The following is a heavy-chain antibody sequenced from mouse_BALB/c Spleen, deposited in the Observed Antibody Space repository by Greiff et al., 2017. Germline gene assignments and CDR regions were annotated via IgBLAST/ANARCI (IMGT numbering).Heavy chain of an antibody. J-gene: IGHJ4*01. V-gene: IGHV5-17*02. CDR1: GFTFSSFG. CDR3: RIMIYAMDY. CDR2: ISSGSSTI. D-gene: IGHD2-3*01. Sequence: EVQLVESGGGLVQPGGSRKLSCAASGFTFSSFGMHWVRQAPEKGLEWVAYISSGSSTIYYSDTVKGRFTISRDNPKNTLFLQMTSLRSEDTAMYYCRIMIYAMDYWGQGTSGTVSS.